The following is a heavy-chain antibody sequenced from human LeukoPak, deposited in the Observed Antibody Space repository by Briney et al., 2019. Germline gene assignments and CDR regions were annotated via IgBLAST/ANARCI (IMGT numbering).Heavy chain of an antibody. CDR1: GFTFSSYG. V-gene: IGHV3-30*18. CDR3: AKEGPFSAIFGVVIRAFDY. J-gene: IGHJ4*02. CDR2: ISYDGSNK. D-gene: IGHD3-3*01. Sequence: GGSLRLPCAASGFTFSSYGMHWVRQAPGKGLEWVAVISYDGSNKYYADSVKGRFTISRDNSENTLYLQMNSLRAEDTAVYYCAKEGPFSAIFGVVIRAFDYWGQGTLVTVSS.